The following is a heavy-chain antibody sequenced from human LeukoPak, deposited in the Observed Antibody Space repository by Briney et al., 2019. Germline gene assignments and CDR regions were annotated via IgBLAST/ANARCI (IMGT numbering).Heavy chain of an antibody. CDR1: GGSISSSSYY. J-gene: IGHJ6*02. CDR2: IYYSGST. CDR3: ARDSLSYYYYGMDV. V-gene: IGHV4-39*07. Sequence: PSETLSLTCTVSGGSISSSSYYWGWIRQPPGKGLEWIGSIYYSGSTYYNPSLKSRVTISVDTSKNQFSLKLSSVTAADTAVYYCARDSLSYYYYGMDVWGQGTTVTVSS.